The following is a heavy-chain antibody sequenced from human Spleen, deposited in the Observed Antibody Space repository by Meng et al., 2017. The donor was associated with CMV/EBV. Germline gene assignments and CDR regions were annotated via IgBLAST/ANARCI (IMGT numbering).Heavy chain of an antibody. CDR2: ISAYNGGT. J-gene: IGHJ5*02. CDR3: ARDDYGANSNWFDP. Sequence: ASVKVSCKASGYTFTNYYMHWVRQAPGQGLEWMGWISAYNGGTLYAQNLQGRVTLTTDTSTSTAYMELRSLRSDDTAVYYCARDDYGANSNWFDPWGQGTLVTVSS. V-gene: IGHV1-18*04. D-gene: IGHD4/OR15-4a*01. CDR1: GYTFTNYY.